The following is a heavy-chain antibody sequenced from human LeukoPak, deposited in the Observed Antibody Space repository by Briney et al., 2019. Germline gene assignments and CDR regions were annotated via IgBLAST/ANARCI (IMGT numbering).Heavy chain of an antibody. CDR1: GVTFSSYG. Sequence: GGSLRLSCAASGVTFSSYGMHWVRQAPGRGLERVAVISYDGSNKYYADSVKGRFTISRDNSKNTLYLQMNSLRAEDTAVYYCAKDYSRPYWGQGTLVTVSS. J-gene: IGHJ4*02. D-gene: IGHD2-15*01. V-gene: IGHV3-30*18. CDR3: AKDYSRPY. CDR2: ISYDGSNK.